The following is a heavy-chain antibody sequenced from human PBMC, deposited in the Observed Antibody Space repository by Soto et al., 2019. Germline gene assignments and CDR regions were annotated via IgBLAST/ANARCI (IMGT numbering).Heavy chain of an antibody. V-gene: IGHV3-30-3*01. CDR3: ARAGRQVAVFDY. CDR1: GFSFSAYS. J-gene: IGHJ4*02. D-gene: IGHD2-15*01. CDR2: ISSDGSKT. Sequence: QVHLVESGGGVVQAGRSLRLSCAASGFSFSAYSMHWVRQAPGKGLEWVAVISSDGSKTYYAGSLKGRFTVSRDNSKNILYLQMNSLRAEDTAVYYCARAGRQVAVFDYWGQGTEVTVSS.